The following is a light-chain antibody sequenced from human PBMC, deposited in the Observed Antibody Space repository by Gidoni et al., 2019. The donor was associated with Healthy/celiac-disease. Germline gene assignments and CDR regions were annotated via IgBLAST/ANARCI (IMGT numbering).Light chain of an antibody. J-gene: IGLJ2*01. CDR2: DVS. CDR1: SSDVGGYHY. V-gene: IGLV2-14*01. CDR3: SSYTSSSTLVV. Sequence: QSALTQPASVSGSPGQSITIACTGTSSDVGGYHYVSWYQQHPGKAPKLMIYDVSNRPSGVSNRFPGSKSGNTASLTISALQAEDEADYYCSSYTSSSTLVVFGGGTKLTVL.